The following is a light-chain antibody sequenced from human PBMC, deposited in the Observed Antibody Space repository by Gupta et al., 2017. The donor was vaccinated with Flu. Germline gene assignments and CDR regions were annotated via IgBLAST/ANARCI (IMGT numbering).Light chain of an antibody. Sequence: QSVLTQPPSVSGAPGQRVTISCPGISSNIGAGYDVHWYQQLPGTGPKLLIYGNSNRPSGVPDRFSGSKSGTSASLAITGLQAEDEADYYCQSYDSNMSGLVFGGGTKLTVL. CDR3: QSYDSNMSGLV. CDR1: SSNIGAGYD. V-gene: IGLV1-40*01. CDR2: GNS. J-gene: IGLJ2*01.